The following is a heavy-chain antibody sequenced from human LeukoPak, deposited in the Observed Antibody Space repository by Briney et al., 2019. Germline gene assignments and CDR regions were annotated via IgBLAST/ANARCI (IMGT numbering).Heavy chain of an antibody. D-gene: IGHD3-9*01. CDR1: GYTFTGYY. V-gene: IGHV1-2*02. CDR2: INPNSGGT. J-gene: IGHJ5*02. Sequence: GASVKVSCKASGYTFTGYYMHWVRQAPGQGLEWMGWINPNSGGTNYAQKFQGRVTMTRDTSISTAYMELSRLRSDDTAVYYCARVPGRNVLRYFEASSNWFGPWGQGTLVTVSS. CDR3: ARVPGRNVLRYFEASSNWFGP.